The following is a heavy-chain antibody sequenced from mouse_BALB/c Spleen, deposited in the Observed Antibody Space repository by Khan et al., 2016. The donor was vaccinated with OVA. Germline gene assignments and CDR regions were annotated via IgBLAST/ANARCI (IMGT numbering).Heavy chain of an antibody. CDR2: INPTSGYT. V-gene: IGHV1-7*01. Sequence: VQLQESGAELAKPGASVKMSCKASGYTFTTYWIHWVKQRPGQGLEWIGYINPTSGYTDYNQKFKDKATLTADKSSSTAYMQLSSLTSDDSAVYYCARDRNDYWGQGTPLTVSS. CDR3: ARDRNDY. CDR1: GYTFTTYW. J-gene: IGHJ2*01.